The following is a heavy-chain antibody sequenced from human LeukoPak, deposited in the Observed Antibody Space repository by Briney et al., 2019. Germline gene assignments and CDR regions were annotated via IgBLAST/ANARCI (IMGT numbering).Heavy chain of an antibody. CDR1: GYSFTAYY. D-gene: IGHD6-13*01. Sequence: GASVKVSCKASGYSFTAYYIHWVRQAPGQGLEWMGWISPNSGDTNYAQKFQGRVTMTRDKSINTAYMDLSGLRSDDTAVYYCARDQSRVQNFYYMDVWGKGTTVTVSS. J-gene: IGHJ6*03. V-gene: IGHV1-2*02. CDR2: ISPNSGDT. CDR3: ARDQSRVQNFYYMDV.